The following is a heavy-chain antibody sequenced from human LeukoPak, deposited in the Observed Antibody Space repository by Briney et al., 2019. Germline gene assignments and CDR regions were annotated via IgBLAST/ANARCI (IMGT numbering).Heavy chain of an antibody. V-gene: IGHV1-18*01. Sequence: WMGWISAYNGNTNYAQKLQGRVTMTTDTSTSTAYMELRSLRSDDTAVYYCARVTPYLDYWGQGTLVTVSS. CDR3: ARVTPYLDY. CDR2: ISAYNGNT. J-gene: IGHJ4*02. D-gene: IGHD4-23*01.